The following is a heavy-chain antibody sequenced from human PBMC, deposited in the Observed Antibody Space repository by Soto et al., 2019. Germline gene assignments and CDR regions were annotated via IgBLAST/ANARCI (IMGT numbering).Heavy chain of an antibody. CDR2: INHSGST. J-gene: IGHJ6*02. D-gene: IGHD3-22*01. CDR3: ARDRRGYDSSGYYRPDYGMDV. CDR1: GGSFSGYY. Sequence: SETLSLTCAVYGGSFSGYYWSWIRQPPGKGLEWIGEINHSGSTNYNPSLKSRATISVDTSKNQFSLKLSSVTAADTAVYYCARDRRGYDSSGYYRPDYGMDVWGQGTTVTVSS. V-gene: IGHV4-34*01.